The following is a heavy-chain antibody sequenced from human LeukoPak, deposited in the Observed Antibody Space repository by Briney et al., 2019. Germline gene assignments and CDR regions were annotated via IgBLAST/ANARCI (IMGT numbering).Heavy chain of an antibody. Sequence: ASVKVSCKASGYTFTGYYIHWVRQAPGQGLEWMGWINPNSGGTNNAQKFQGRVTMTRDTSIGTAYMELSRLRSDDTAVYYCARVLFYSSGNKSNRVDYWGQGTLVTVSS. J-gene: IGHJ4*02. CDR1: GYTFTGYY. CDR3: ARVLFYSSGNKSNRVDY. D-gene: IGHD6-19*01. V-gene: IGHV1-2*02. CDR2: INPNSGGT.